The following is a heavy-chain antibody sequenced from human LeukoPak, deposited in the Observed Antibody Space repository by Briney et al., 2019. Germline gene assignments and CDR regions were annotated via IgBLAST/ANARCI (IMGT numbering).Heavy chain of an antibody. V-gene: IGHV3-48*01. Sequence: GGSLRLSCAASGFTFTSYTMNWVRQAPGKGVAWVSYITSSSSTIYYADSVKGRFTMSRDNSENSLYLQMNSLRAEDTAVYYCARNFDSWGQGTLVTVSS. J-gene: IGHJ4*02. CDR3: ARNFDS. CDR2: ITSSSSTI. D-gene: IGHD2/OR15-2a*01. CDR1: GFTFTSYT.